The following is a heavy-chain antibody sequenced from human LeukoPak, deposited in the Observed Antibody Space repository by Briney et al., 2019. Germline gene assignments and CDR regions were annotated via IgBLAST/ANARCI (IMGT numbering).Heavy chain of an antibody. D-gene: IGHD3-16*02. J-gene: IGHJ4*02. CDR2: IYTSGST. CDR1: GGSISSYY. Sequence: PSGTLSLTCTVSGGSISSYYWSWIRQPAGKGLEWIGRIYTSGSTNYNPSLKSRVTISVDTSKNQFSLKLSSVTAADTAVDYCARQRVLHDYVWGSYRGFDYWGQGTLVTVSS. CDR3: ARQRVLHDYVWGSYRGFDY. V-gene: IGHV4-4*07.